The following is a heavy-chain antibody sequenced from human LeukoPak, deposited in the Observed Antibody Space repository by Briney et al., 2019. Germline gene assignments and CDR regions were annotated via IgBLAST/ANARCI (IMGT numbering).Heavy chain of an antibody. J-gene: IGHJ4*02. CDR1: GGSISSGGYY. CDR3: ARAWDYGSDLEVSPTFDN. D-gene: IGHD3-10*01. CDR2: IYYSGTT. Sequence: SQTLSLTCTVSGGSISSGGYYWSWIRQHPGKGLEWIGHIYYSGTTNYKPSLRSRVSISVDTSNNQFSLKLSSVTAADTAVYYCARAWDYGSDLEVSPTFDNWGQGILVTVSS. V-gene: IGHV4-61*08.